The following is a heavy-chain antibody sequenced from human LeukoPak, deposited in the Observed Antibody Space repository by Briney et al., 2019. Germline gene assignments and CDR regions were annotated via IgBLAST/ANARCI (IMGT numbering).Heavy chain of an antibody. Sequence: GGSLRLSCAASGFTFSSYRMNWVRQAPGKGLEWVSSISSSSSYIYYADSVKGRFTISRDNAKNSLYLQMNSLRVEDTAVYYCARDPYSGSYGDSYYYYMDVWGKGTTVTISS. J-gene: IGHJ6*03. CDR2: ISSSSSYI. CDR3: ARDPYSGSYGDSYYYYMDV. V-gene: IGHV3-21*01. CDR1: GFTFSSYR. D-gene: IGHD1-26*01.